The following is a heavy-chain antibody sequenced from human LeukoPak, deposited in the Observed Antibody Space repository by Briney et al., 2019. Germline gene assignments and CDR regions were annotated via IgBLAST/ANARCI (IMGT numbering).Heavy chain of an antibody. D-gene: IGHD5-24*01. Sequence: SETLSLTCAVFGGSISGYYWSWIRQPPGKGLEWIGYIYYSGSTNYNPSLDGRVTISVDTSKKQFSLRVSSVTAADTAVYYCARALMATIEYWGQGTLVTVSS. V-gene: IGHV4-59*01. CDR2: IYYSGST. J-gene: IGHJ4*02. CDR1: GGSISGYY. CDR3: ARALMATIEY.